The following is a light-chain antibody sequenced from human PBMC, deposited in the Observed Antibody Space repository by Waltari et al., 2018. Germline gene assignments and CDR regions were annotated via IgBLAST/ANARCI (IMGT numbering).Light chain of an antibody. J-gene: IGKJ2*01. CDR2: AAS. V-gene: IGKV1-9*01. CDR1: QGISSY. Sequence: DIQFTQSPSFLSASVGDRVTITCRASQGISSYLAWYQQQPGEAPKLLISAASTLQSGVPSRFSGSGSGTEFTLTISSLQPEDFATYYCQQLNSFPYTFGQGTKLDIK. CDR3: QQLNSFPYT.